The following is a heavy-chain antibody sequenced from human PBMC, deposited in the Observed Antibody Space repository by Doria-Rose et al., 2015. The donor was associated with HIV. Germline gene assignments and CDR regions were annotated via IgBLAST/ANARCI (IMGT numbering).Heavy chain of an antibody. D-gene: IGHD6-25*01. CDR3: AKQAANWFDP. J-gene: IGHJ5*02. CDR1: GGSVASGTPY. V-gene: IGHV4-39*01. Sequence: QVELQESRPGLVKPSETLSLACTVSGGSVASGTPYWDWILPTPEKGLEWIGPIYNSGATYYKPSLRDRVTISLRTSKIQYSLTRISVAAADTGVYYCAKQAANWFDPWGQGTLVTVSS. CDR2: IYNSGAT.